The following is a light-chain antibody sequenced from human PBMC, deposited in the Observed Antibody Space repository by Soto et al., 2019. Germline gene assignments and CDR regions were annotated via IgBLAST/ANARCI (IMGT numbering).Light chain of an antibody. CDR3: QLYGSSPWT. CDR2: AAS. J-gene: IGKJ1*01. Sequence: ETVLTKYPGTLALSPGERVTLSCMASQSVTYRYLAWYQQKPGQAPRLLIYAASTRATGIPDRFSGSRSGTDFTFTISRLEPGDFAVYYCQLYGSSPWTFGQGGMVDI. V-gene: IGKV3-20*01. CDR1: QSVTYRY.